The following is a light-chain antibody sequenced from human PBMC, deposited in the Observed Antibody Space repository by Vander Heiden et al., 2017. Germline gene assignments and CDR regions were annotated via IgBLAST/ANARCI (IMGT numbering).Light chain of an antibody. V-gene: IGKV1-39*01. CDR3: QQGYSTPWT. Sequence: DIQMTQSPSSLSAAVGDGVTITCRASQTSVSCLNWYQQKPGKAPQILIYAAASMQSGGLSRFSGSGSGTDFTTPIISLQPEDFATYYCQQGYSTPWTFGQGTKVEIK. CDR1: QTSVSC. J-gene: IGKJ1*01. CDR2: AAA.